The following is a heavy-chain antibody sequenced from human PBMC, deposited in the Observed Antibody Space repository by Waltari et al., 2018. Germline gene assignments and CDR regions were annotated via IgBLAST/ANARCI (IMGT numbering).Heavy chain of an antibody. D-gene: IGHD3-3*01. Sequence: QVQLVQSGAEVKKPGASVKVSCKASGYTFTGYMHWVRQTPGQGREWMGRTNPNSGGTNDGQKFHGRDTMSWDNSIRTAYMERCRLRSDDTAAYYCARVITIFGVVPPPYYFDYWGQGILGTVAS. CDR1: GYTFTGY. J-gene: IGHJ4*02. V-gene: IGHV1-2*02. CDR3: ARVITIFGVVPPPYYFDY. CDR2: TNPNSGGT.